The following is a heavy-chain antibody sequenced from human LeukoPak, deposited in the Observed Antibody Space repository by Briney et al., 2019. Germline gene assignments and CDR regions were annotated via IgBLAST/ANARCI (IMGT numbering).Heavy chain of an antibody. Sequence: SETLSLTCAVYGGSFSGYYWSWIRQPPGKGLEWIGEINHSGSTNYNPSLKSRVTISVDTSKNQFSLKLSSVTAADTAVYYCARGGGDTATAVDYWGQGTLVTVSS. V-gene: IGHV4-34*01. J-gene: IGHJ4*02. CDR3: ARGGGDTATAVDY. CDR2: INHSGST. CDR1: GGSFSGYY. D-gene: IGHD5-18*01.